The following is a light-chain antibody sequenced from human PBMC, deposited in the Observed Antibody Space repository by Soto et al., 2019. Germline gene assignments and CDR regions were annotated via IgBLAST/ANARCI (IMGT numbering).Light chain of an antibody. CDR2: GAS. CDR3: QQYNDWPPPIT. V-gene: IGKV3-15*01. Sequence: EIVMTQSPATLSVSPGETATLSCRASQSVSSNLAWYQQKPGQAPMLLIYGASTRATDIPARFSGSGSGTEFTLTISSLQSEDFVVYYCQQYNDWPPPITFGQGTRLEIK. CDR1: QSVSSN. J-gene: IGKJ5*01.